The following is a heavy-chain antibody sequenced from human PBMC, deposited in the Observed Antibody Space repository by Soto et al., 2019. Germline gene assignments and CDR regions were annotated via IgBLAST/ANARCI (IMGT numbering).Heavy chain of an antibody. CDR3: ARRLWSDFWSGYYTGSSNWFDP. Sequence: GESLKISCKGSGYSFTSYWIGWVRQMPGKGLEWMGIIYPGDSDTRYSPSFQGQVTISADKSISTAYLQWSSLKASDTAMYYCARRLWSDFWSGYYTGSSNWFDPWGQGTLVTVSS. J-gene: IGHJ5*02. CDR2: IYPGDSDT. D-gene: IGHD3-3*01. CDR1: GYSFTSYW. V-gene: IGHV5-51*01.